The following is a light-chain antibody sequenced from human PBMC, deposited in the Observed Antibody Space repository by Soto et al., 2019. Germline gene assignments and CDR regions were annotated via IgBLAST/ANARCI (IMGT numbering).Light chain of an antibody. CDR2: GAS. V-gene: IGKV3-20*01. Sequence: EIVLTQSPGTLSLSPGERATLSCMASQSVSSNFLAWYQQKPGQAPSLFIYGASNRAAGIPDRFSGSGSGADFTLTISRLEPEDFAVYYCQQYSSSPRTFGQGNKVDIK. CDR3: QQYSSSPRT. CDR1: QSVSSNF. J-gene: IGKJ1*01.